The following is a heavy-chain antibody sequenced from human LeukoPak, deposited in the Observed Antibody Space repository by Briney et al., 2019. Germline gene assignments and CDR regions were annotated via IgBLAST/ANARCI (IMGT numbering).Heavy chain of an antibody. CDR2: INPNSGGT. V-gene: IGHV1-2*02. J-gene: IGHJ3*02. D-gene: IGHD3-16*02. Sequence: ASVKVSCKASGYTFTGYYTHWVRQAPGQGLEWMGWINPNSGGTNYAQKFQGRVTMTRDTSISTAYMELSRLRSDDTAVYYCARVRRLGELSLLGAFDIWGQGTMVTVSS. CDR1: GYTFTGYY. CDR3: ARVRRLGELSLLGAFDI.